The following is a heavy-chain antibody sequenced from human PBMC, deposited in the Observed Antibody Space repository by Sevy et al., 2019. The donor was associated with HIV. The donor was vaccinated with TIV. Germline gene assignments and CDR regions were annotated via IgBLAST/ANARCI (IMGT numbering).Heavy chain of an antibody. CDR3: ARGGAGSGSYYPFDY. CDR1: GGSISSGGYY. CDR2: IYYSGST. D-gene: IGHD3-10*01. Sequence: SETLSLTCTVSGGSISSGGYYWSWIRQHPGKGLEWIGYIYYSGSTYYNPSLKSRVTISVDTSKNQFSLKLSSLTAADTAVYYCARGGAGSGSYYPFDYWGQGTLVTVSS. V-gene: IGHV4-31*03. J-gene: IGHJ4*02.